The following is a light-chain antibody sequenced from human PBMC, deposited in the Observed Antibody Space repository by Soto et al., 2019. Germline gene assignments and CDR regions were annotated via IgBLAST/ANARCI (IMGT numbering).Light chain of an antibody. CDR2: GAS. J-gene: IGKJ1*01. CDR1: HRVNTY. Sequence: EFVLTQSPGTLSLSPGERGTLSCRASHRVNTYLAWYQQRPGQAPRLLIYGASTRATGIPARFSGSGSATEFTLTISSLQSEDFAVYYCQQYNNWPWTFGQGTKVDIK. V-gene: IGKV3-15*01. CDR3: QQYNNWPWT.